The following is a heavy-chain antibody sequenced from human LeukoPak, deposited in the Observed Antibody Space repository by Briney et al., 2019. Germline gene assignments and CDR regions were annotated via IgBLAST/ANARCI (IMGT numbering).Heavy chain of an antibody. D-gene: IGHD6-13*01. Sequence: PGGSLRLSCAPSGFTFSSYGMHWVRQAPGKGLEGVAFIRYDGSNKYYADSVKGRFTISRDNSKSTLYLQMNSLRAEDTAVYYCAKEAIYSSSWYSADYWGQGTLVTVSS. V-gene: IGHV3-30*02. CDR1: GFTFSSYG. J-gene: IGHJ4*02. CDR3: AKEAIYSSSWYSADY. CDR2: IRYDGSNK.